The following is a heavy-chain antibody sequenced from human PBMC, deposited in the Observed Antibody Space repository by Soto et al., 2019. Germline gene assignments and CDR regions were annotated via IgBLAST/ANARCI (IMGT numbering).Heavy chain of an antibody. CDR2: INAGHGNT. CDR3: AIGAYYYDSSGYYPYYYYYGMDV. V-gene: IGHV1-3*01. D-gene: IGHD3-22*01. Sequence: ASVKVSCNASGYTFTSYAMHWVRQAPGQRLERMGWINAGHGNTKYSQKFQGRVTITRDTSASTAYMELSSLRSADTAVYYCAIGAYYYDSSGYYPYYYYYGMDVWGQGTTVTVSS. J-gene: IGHJ6*02. CDR1: GYTFTSYA.